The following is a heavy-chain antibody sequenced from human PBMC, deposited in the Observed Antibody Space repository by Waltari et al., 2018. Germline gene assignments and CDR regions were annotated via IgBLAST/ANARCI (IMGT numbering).Heavy chain of an antibody. CDR2: CLPGASDT. V-gene: IGHV5-51*01. CDR1: GYSFTSYW. D-gene: IGHD3-10*01. J-gene: IGHJ6*02. Sequence: EVQLVQSGAEVKKPGESLKISCKGSGYSFTSYWIGWVRQMPGKGREWMGICLPGASDTIYSPSFQGQVTISADKSISTAYLQWSSLKASDTAMYYCARMDYGSGSYYLDYYGMDVWGQGTTVTVSS. CDR3: ARMDYGSGSYYLDYYGMDV.